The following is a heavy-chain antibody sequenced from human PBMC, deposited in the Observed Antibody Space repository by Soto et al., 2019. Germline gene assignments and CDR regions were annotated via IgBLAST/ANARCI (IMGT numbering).Heavy chain of an antibody. CDR3: ARGGRGYSSAPRYYFDY. J-gene: IGHJ4*02. D-gene: IGHD5-18*01. Sequence: GASVQVSCKASGGSFSSNPISWVRQAPGQGLEWMAGIIPIFATVHYAQKFQGRVTITADESTSTAYMELTSIRSEDTAVYFCARGGRGYSSAPRYYFDYWGQGTLVTVSS. CDR1: GGSFSSNP. CDR2: IIPIFATV. V-gene: IGHV1-69*13.